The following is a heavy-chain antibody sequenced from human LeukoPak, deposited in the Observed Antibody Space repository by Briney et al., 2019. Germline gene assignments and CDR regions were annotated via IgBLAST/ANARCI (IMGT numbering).Heavy chain of an antibody. CDR2: ISSSGSTI. CDR3: ARGRRGAFDY. J-gene: IGHJ4*02. CDR1: GFTLSSYE. V-gene: IGHV3-48*03. D-gene: IGHD4/OR15-4a*01. Sequence: PGGSLRLSCAASGFTLSSYEMNWVRQAPGKGLEWVSYISSSGSTIYYADSVKGRFTISRDNAKNSLYLQMNSLRAEDTAVYYCARGRRGAFDYWGQGTLVTVSS.